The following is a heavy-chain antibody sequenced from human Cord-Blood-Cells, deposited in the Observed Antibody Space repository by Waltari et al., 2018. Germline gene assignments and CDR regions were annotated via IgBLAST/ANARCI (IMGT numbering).Heavy chain of an antibody. CDR1: GYSFTSYW. V-gene: IGHV5-51*01. CDR2: IYPGDSDT. Sequence: EVQLVQSGAEVKKPGESLKISCKGSGYSFTSYWIGWVRQMPGKGLEWMGIIYPGDSDTRYSPSVQGQVTISADKSISTAYLQWSSLKASDTAMYYCARRRYCSSTSCYTVDYWGQGTLVTVSS. CDR3: ARRRYCSSTSCYTVDY. D-gene: IGHD2-2*02. J-gene: IGHJ4*02.